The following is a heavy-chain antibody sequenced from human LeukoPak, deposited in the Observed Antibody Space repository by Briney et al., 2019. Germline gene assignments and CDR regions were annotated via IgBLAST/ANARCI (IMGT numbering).Heavy chain of an antibody. D-gene: IGHD6-13*01. CDR3: TRLRYSSRRRYFDY. Sequence: GSLRLSCAVSGFSLGDYWMSWVRQAPGKGLGWVATIKQDGSEKYYVDSVKGRFIISRDNARNSLFVQLNRLRAEDTALYYRTRLRYSSRRRYFDYWGQGTLVTVSS. V-gene: IGHV3-7*01. J-gene: IGHJ4*02. CDR1: GFSLGDYW. CDR2: IKQDGSEK.